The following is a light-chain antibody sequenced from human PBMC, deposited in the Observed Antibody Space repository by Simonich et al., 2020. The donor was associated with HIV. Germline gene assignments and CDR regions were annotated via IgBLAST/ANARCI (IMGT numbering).Light chain of an antibody. J-gene: IGLJ1*01. V-gene: IGLV3-21*03. Sequence: SYVLTQSPSVSVAPGKTARITCGGNNIGRKRVHWYQQKPGQAPGLVVYDNSDRPSGIPGRFSGSNSGNTATLTISRVEAGDEADYYCQVLDSSSDHYVFGTGTKVTVV. CDR2: DNS. CDR3: QVLDSSSDHYV. CDR1: NIGRKR.